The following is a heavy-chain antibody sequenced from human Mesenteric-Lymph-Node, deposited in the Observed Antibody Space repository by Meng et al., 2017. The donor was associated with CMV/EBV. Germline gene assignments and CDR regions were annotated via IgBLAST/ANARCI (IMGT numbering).Heavy chain of an antibody. CDR1: GYTFIDYY. CDR2: IDPNSGGT. CDR3: ARAGDTMVRGVIPYYYYGMDV. Sequence: ASVKVSCKASGYTFIDYYMHWVRQAPGQGLEWMGWIDPNSGGTNYAQKFQGRVTMTKDTSISTAYMELSRLRSDDTAVYYCARAGDTMVRGVIPYYYYGMDVWGQGTTVTVSS. D-gene: IGHD3-10*01. J-gene: IGHJ6*02. V-gene: IGHV1-2*02.